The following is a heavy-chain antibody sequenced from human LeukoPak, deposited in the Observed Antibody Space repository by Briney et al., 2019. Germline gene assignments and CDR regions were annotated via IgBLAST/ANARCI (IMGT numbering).Heavy chain of an antibody. CDR3: ARRVGYCSSTSCYPTYDAFDI. V-gene: IGHV4-39*01. J-gene: IGHJ3*02. CDR2: IYYGGST. CDR1: GGSISSSSYY. D-gene: IGHD2-2*01. Sequence: SETLSLTCTVSGGSISSSSYYWGWIRQPPGKGLEWIGSIYYGGSTYYNPSLKSRVTISVDTSKNQFSLKLSSVTAADTAVYYCARRVGYCSSTSCYPTYDAFDIWGQGTMVTVSS.